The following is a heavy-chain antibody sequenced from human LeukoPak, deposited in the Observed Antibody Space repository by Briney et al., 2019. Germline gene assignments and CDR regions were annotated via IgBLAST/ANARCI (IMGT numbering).Heavy chain of an antibody. CDR3: ARITYDFWSGYYMPDDP. Sequence: SVKVSCKASGGTFSSYAISWVRQAPGQGLEWMGGIIPIFGTANYAQKFQGRVTITADESTSTAYMELSSLRSEDTAVYYCARITYDFWSGYYMPDDPWGQGTLVTVSS. V-gene: IGHV1-69*01. J-gene: IGHJ5*02. CDR1: GGTFSSYA. D-gene: IGHD3-3*01. CDR2: IIPIFGTA.